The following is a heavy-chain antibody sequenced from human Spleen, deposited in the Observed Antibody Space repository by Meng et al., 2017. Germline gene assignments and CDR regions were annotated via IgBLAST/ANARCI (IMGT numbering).Heavy chain of an antibody. J-gene: IGHJ4*02. CDR3: ASGSGSGWYYFDN. V-gene: IGHV4-59*07. CDR2: IFYSGRP. Sequence: QRQESAPGVVKPSDTLSLICTVSSGTISSHYWCWIRQPPGTGLEWIGYIFYSGRPNYSPSLKSRVTISIDTSKNQFSLRLSSVTPADTAMYYCASGSGSGWYYFDNWGQGTLVTVSS. CDR1: SGTISSHY. D-gene: IGHD6-19*01.